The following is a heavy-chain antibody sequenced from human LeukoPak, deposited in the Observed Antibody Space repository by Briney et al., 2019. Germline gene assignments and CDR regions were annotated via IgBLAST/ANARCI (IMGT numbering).Heavy chain of an antibody. D-gene: IGHD6-19*01. J-gene: IGHJ4*02. Sequence: GGSLRLSCAVSGFTFSSYAMNWVRQAPGKGLEWVSAITGSGGSTYYADSVKGRFTISRDNSKNTLYLQMNSLRAEDTAVYYCAKVKSGSAWYFDYWGQGTLVTVSS. CDR1: GFTFSSYA. V-gene: IGHV3-23*01. CDR2: ITGSGGST. CDR3: AKVKSGSAWYFDY.